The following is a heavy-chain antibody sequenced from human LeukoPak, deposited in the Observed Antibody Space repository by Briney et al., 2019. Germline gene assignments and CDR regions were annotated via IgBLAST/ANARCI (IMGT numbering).Heavy chain of an antibody. Sequence: ASVKVSCKASGYTFTSYGISWVRQAPGQGLEWMGWISAYNGNTNYAQKLQGRITMTTDTSTSTAYMDLRSLRSDDTAVYYCARGPYVPFPNWYFDLWGRGTLVTVSS. CDR3: ARGPYVPFPNWYFDL. D-gene: IGHD3-10*02. CDR2: ISAYNGNT. J-gene: IGHJ2*01. V-gene: IGHV1-18*01. CDR1: GYTFTSYG.